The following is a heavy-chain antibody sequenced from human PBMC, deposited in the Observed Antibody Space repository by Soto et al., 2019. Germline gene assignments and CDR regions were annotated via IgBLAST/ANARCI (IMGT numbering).Heavy chain of an antibody. CDR1: GGSISNYF. J-gene: IGHJ4*02. CDR2: INHSGGT. CDR3: ARQAYFSGGSCYRRPKYYFDY. Sequence: SETLSLTCTVSGGSISNYFWSWIRQPPGKGLEWIGEINHSGGTNYNPSLKSRVTISVDTSKNQFSLKLSSVTAADTAVYYCARQAYFSGGSCYRRPKYYFDYWGQGTLVTVSS. V-gene: IGHV4-34*01. D-gene: IGHD2-15*01.